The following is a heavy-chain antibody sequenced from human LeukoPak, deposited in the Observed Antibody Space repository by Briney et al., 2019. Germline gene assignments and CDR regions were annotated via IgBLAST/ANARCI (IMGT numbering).Heavy chain of an antibody. V-gene: IGHV3-48*03. Sequence: GGSLRLSCAASGFSFSSYAMNWVRQAPGKGLEWVSYISSSGSTIYYADSVKGRFTISRDNAKNSLYLQMNSLRAEDTAVYYCARSPNGDYFDYWGQGTLVTVSS. D-gene: IGHD4-17*01. J-gene: IGHJ4*02. CDR2: ISSSGSTI. CDR1: GFSFSSYA. CDR3: ARSPNGDYFDY.